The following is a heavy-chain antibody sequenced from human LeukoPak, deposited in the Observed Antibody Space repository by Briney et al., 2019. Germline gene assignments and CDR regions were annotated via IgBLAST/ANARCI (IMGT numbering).Heavy chain of an antibody. CDR1: GASISNTDW. CDR2: IYHSGTT. Sequence: KSSETLSLTCAVSGASISNTDWWSWVRQPPGKGLEWIGEIYHSGTTNYNPSLKSRVTISVDKSKNQFSLNLSSVTAADTAVYYCARASSGSYSRYFDYWGQGTLVTVSS. D-gene: IGHD1-26*01. V-gene: IGHV4-4*02. CDR3: ARASSGSYSRYFDY. J-gene: IGHJ4*02.